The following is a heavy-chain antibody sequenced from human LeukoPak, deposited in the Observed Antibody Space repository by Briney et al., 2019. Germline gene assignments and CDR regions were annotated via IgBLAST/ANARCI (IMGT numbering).Heavy chain of an antibody. J-gene: IGHJ3*02. V-gene: IGHV1-18*01. CDR2: ISAYNGNT. CDR3: ARDNDGDYQEDALDI. Sequence: ASVKVSCKASGYTFTTYGISWVRQAPGQGLEWMGWISAYNGNTNYAQKLQGRVTMTTDTSTSTAYMELRSLRSDDTAVYYCARDNDGDYQEDALDIWGQGTMVTVSS. CDR1: GYTFTTYG. D-gene: IGHD4-17*01.